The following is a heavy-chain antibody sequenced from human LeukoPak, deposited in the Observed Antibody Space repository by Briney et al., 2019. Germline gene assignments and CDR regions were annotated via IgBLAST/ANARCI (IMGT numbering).Heavy chain of an antibody. D-gene: IGHD5-18*01. V-gene: IGHV3-30-3*01. CDR1: GFTFSNYA. CDR3: ARGPGLAMGKGYFDY. Sequence: GGSLRLSCSASGFTFSNYAMHWVRQAPGKGLEWVAATSHDEGNKYYADSVKGRFTISRDNSRNTLYLEVNSLRTDDTAVYYCARGPGLAMGKGYFDYCGQGTLVTVSS. J-gene: IGHJ4*02. CDR2: TSHDEGNK.